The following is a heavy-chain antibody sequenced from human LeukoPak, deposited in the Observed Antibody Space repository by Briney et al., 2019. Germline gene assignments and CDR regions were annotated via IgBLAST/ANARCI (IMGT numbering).Heavy chain of an antibody. CDR1: GFTFSSFA. CDR3: AKASGDGYNYDY. D-gene: IGHD5-24*01. CDR2: ISASGGGT. V-gene: IGHV3-23*01. J-gene: IGHJ4*02. Sequence: SGGSLRLSCAASGFTFSSFALSWVRQAPGKGLQWVSVISASGGGTYYADSVKGRFTIPRDNSKNTLYLRMNSLRAEDTAVYYCAKASGDGYNYDYWGQGTLVTVSS.